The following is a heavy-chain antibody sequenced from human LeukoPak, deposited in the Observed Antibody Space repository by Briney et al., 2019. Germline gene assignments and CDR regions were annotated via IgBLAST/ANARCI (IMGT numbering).Heavy chain of an antibody. J-gene: IGHJ4*02. CDR3: ARHRYDSSGYYAFDY. CDR1: GGSISSYY. V-gene: IGHV4-59*08. CDR2: IYYSGST. D-gene: IGHD3-22*01. Sequence: SETLSLTCTVSGGSISSYYWSWIRQPPGKGLEWIGYIYYSGSTKYNPSLKSRVTISVDTSKNQFSLKLSSVTAADTAVYYCARHRYDSSGYYAFDYWGQGTLVTVSS.